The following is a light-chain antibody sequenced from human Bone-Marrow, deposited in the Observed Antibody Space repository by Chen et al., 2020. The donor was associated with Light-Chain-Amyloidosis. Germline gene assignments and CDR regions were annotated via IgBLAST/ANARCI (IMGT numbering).Light chain of an antibody. Sequence: SYELIQPPSVSVSPGQTARITCSGDDLPMKYAYWYQQKPGQAPVLVIHRDTERPSGISERFSGSSSGTTATLTISGVQAEDEADYHCQSADSSGTYEVIFGGGTKLTVL. CDR3: QSADSSGTYEVI. V-gene: IGLV3-25*03. J-gene: IGLJ2*01. CDR1: DLPMKY. CDR2: RDT.